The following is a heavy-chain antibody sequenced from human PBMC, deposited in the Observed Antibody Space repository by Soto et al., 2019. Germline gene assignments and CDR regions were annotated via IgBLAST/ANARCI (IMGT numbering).Heavy chain of an antibody. CDR3: AKYSGSYHSNFDY. D-gene: IGHD1-26*01. CDR2: IYPADSDT. Sequence: PRESLKISCKGSGYSFTTYWIGWVRQMPGKGPECMGIIYPADSDTRYGPSFQGQVTISADKSISTAYLQWSSLKASDTAMYYCAKYSGSYHSNFDYWGQGTLVTVSS. CDR1: GYSFTTYW. J-gene: IGHJ4*02. V-gene: IGHV5-51*01.